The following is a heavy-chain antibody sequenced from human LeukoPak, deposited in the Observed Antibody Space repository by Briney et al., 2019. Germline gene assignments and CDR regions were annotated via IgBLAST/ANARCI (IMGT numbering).Heavy chain of an antibody. J-gene: IGHJ6*02. CDR1: GFTFSSYE. D-gene: IGHD3-10*02. CDR3: ARADLALYCSALSWGMDV. V-gene: IGHV3-48*03. CDR2: ISSSGSTI. Sequence: GGSLRLSRAASGFTFSSYEMNWVRQAPGKGLEWVSYISSSGSTIYYADSVKGRFTISRDNAKNSLYLQMNSLRAEDTAVYYCARADLALYCSALSWGMDVWGQGTTVTVSS.